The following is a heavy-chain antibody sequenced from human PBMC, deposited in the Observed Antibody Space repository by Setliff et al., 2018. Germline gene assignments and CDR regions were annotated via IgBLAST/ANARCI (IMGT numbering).Heavy chain of an antibody. CDR3: ARDPRRSYGDFVSNWFDP. CDR2: IGAHNSNT. Sequence: ASVKVSCKTSGYSFTNYGISWVRQAPGQGLEWLGWIGAHNSNTNYAEKFQGRLSMTTDASKSTAYMELRSLRSDDTAVYFCARDPRRSYGDFVSNWFDPWGQGTPVTVSS. D-gene: IGHD4-17*01. V-gene: IGHV1-18*01. J-gene: IGHJ5*02. CDR1: GYSFTNYG.